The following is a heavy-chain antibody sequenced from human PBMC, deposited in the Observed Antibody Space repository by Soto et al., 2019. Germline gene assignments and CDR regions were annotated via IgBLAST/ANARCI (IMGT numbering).Heavy chain of an antibody. V-gene: IGHV4-4*02. J-gene: IGHJ4*02. Sequence: SETLSLTCAVSGGSITSNWWSWVRQPPGKGLEWIGEIYHSGSTNYNPSLKSRVTISVDKSKNQFSLKLSSVTAADTAVYYCARDSSGWYAQYFDYWGQGTLVTVSS. CDR3: ARDSSGWYAQYFDY. CDR1: GGSITSNW. D-gene: IGHD6-19*01. CDR2: IYHSGST.